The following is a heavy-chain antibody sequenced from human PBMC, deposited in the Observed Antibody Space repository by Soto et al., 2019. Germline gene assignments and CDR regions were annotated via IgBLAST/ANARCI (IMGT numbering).Heavy chain of an antibody. CDR3: ARVYGDCFDY. CDR1: GGSISSYY. J-gene: IGHJ4*02. V-gene: IGHV4-59*01. D-gene: IGHD4-17*01. CDR2: IYYSGST. Sequence: SETLSLTCTVSGGSISSYYWSWIRQPPGKGLEWIGYIYYSGSTNYNPSLKSRVTISVDTSKNQFSLKLSSVTAADTAVYYCARVYGDCFDYWGQGTLVNVVS.